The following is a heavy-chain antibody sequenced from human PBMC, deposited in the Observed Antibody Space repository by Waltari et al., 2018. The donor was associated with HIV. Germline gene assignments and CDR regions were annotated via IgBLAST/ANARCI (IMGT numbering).Heavy chain of an antibody. CDR3: ARDIAVASNHFDY. D-gene: IGHD6-19*01. J-gene: IGHJ4*02. Sequence: QVPLVESGGGVVQPGRSLRLSCSASGFPFSHHALTRVRQAPGKGLEWVTFISYDGSNEYYADSVKGRFTISRDNSKNTLYLQMNSLRLEDTALYYCARDIAVASNHFDYWGQGTLVTVSS. CDR2: ISYDGSNE. CDR1: GFPFSHHA. V-gene: IGHV3-30*04.